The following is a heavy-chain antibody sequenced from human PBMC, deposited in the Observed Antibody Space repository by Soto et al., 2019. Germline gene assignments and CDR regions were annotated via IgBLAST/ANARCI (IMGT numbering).Heavy chain of an antibody. Sequence: GGSLRLSCAASGLTFSSYEMNWVRQAPGKGLEWVSYISSSGSTIYYADSVKGRFTISRDNAKNSLYLQMNSLRAEDTAVYYCARDSSLDAFDIWGQGTMVTVSS. CDR2: ISSSGSTI. D-gene: IGHD2-2*01. V-gene: IGHV3-48*03. CDR1: GLTFSSYE. J-gene: IGHJ3*02. CDR3: ARDSSLDAFDI.